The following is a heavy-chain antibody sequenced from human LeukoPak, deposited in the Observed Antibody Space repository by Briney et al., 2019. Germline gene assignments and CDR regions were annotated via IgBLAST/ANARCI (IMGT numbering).Heavy chain of an antibody. CDR1: GGTFSSYA. D-gene: IGHD2/OR15-2a*01. CDR3: ARDRLVVYDTTSYSNFDF. Sequence: SVKVSCKASGGTFSSYAISWVRQAPGQGLEWMGRIIPIFGTANYAQKFQGRVTITTDESTSTAYMELSSLSSDDTAVYYCARDRLVVYDTTSYSNFDFWGQGTLVTVSS. CDR2: IIPIFGTA. J-gene: IGHJ4*02. V-gene: IGHV1-69*05.